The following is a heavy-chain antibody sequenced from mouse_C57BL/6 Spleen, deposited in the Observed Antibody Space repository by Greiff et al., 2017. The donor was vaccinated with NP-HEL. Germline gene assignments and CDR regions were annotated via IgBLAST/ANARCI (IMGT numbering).Heavy chain of an antibody. CDR1: GFTFSSYA. V-gene: IGHV5-4*03. CDR2: ISDGGSYT. CDR3: ARGRGTQDWYFDV. Sequence: EVKLQQSGGGLVKPGGSLKLSCAASGFTFSSYAMSWVRQTPGKRLEWVATISDGGSYTYYPDNVKGRFTISRDNAKNNLYLQLSHLKSDDTAMYYCARGRGTQDWYFDVWGTGTTVTVSS. D-gene: IGHD3-2*02. J-gene: IGHJ1*03.